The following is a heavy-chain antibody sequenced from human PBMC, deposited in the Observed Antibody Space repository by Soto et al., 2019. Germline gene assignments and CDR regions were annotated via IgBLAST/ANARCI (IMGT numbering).Heavy chain of an antibody. D-gene: IGHD5-18*01. CDR2: INAGNGNT. Sequence: ASVKVSCKASGYTFTSYAMHWVLQAPGQRLEWMGWINAGNGNTKYSQKFQGRVTITRDTSASTAYMELSSLRSEDTAVYYCARVAGYSYGYNFDYWGQGTLVTVSS. CDR3: ARVAGYSYGYNFDY. CDR1: GYTFTSYA. J-gene: IGHJ4*02. V-gene: IGHV1-3*01.